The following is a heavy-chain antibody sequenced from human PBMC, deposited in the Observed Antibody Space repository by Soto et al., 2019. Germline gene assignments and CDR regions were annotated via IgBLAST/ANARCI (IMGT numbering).Heavy chain of an antibody. D-gene: IGHD3-3*01. Sequence: PSETLSLTCTVSGGSISSYYWSWIRQPAGKGLEWIGRIYTSGSTNYNPSLKSRVTMSVDTSKNQFSLKLSSVTAADTAVYYCARDFRPREYDFWSGYYPIWFDPWGQGTLVTVSS. CDR2: IYTSGST. V-gene: IGHV4-4*07. J-gene: IGHJ5*02. CDR3: ARDFRPREYDFWSGYYPIWFDP. CDR1: GGSISSYY.